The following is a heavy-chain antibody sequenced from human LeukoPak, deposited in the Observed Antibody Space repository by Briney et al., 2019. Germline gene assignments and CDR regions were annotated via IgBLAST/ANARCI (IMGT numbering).Heavy chain of an antibody. J-gene: IGHJ4*02. CDR3: ARAGVYYDSGGPAKSDY. V-gene: IGHV3-74*01. Sequence: GGSLRLSCAASGFTLSSYWMHWVRQAPGKGLVWVSRVNSDGSTTDYADSVKGRFTISRDNAKNTLYLQMNSLRAEDTAVYYCARAGVYYDSGGPAKSDYWGQGTLVTVSS. CDR2: VNSDGSTT. D-gene: IGHD3-22*01. CDR1: GFTLSSYW.